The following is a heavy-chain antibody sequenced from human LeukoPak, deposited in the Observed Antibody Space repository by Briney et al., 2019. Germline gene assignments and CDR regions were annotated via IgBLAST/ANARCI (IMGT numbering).Heavy chain of an antibody. J-gene: IGHJ4*02. CDR3: AKDIGSYYDY. CDR1: GFTFSSYG. D-gene: IGHD3-10*01. CDR2: IRYDGSNK. V-gene: IGHV3-30*02. Sequence: GGSLRLFCAASGFTFSSYGMHWVRQAPGKGLEWVAFIRYDGSNKYYADSVKGRFTISRDNSKNTLYLEMNSLRAEDTAVYYCAKDIGSYYDYWGQGILVTVSS.